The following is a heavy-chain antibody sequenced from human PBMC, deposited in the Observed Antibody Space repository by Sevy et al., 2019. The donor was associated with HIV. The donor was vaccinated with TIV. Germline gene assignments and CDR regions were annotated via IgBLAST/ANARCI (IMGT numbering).Heavy chain of an antibody. CDR3: ARVLPYCGGDCSYYFDY. CDR2: INSDGSST. D-gene: IGHD2-21*02. Sequence: GGSLRLSCAASGFTFSSYWMHWVRQAPGKGLVWVSRINSDGSSTCYADSVKGRFTISRDNAKNTLYLQMNSLRAEDTAVYYCARVLPYCGGDCSYYFDYWGQGTLVTVSS. J-gene: IGHJ4*02. CDR1: GFTFSSYW. V-gene: IGHV3-74*01.